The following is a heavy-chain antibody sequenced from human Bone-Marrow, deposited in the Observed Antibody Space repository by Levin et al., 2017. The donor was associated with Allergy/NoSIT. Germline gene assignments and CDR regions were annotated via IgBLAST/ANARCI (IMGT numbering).Heavy chain of an antibody. J-gene: IGHJ6*03. V-gene: IGHV3-53*01. CDR1: GFTVSRNY. Sequence: GGSLRLSCAASGFTVSRNYMSWVRQAPGKGLEWVSVLYSGGGTVYADSVKGRFTISRDNSKNTLFLQMNNLRAEDTAVYYCTRDKDTVTPGSHYYYYMGVWGKGTAVTVS. CDR3: TRDKDTVTPGSHYYYYMGV. D-gene: IGHD2-21*02. CDR2: LYSGGGT.